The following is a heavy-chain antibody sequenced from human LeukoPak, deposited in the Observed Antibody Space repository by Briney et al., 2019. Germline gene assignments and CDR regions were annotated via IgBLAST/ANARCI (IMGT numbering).Heavy chain of an antibody. CDR3: ARAPPTDYGDYEGHRESDY. D-gene: IGHD4-17*01. CDR2: ISAYNGNT. V-gene: IGHV1-18*01. J-gene: IGHJ4*02. CDR1: GYTFTSYG. Sequence: ASVKVSCKASGYTFTSYGISWVRQAPGQGLEWMGWISAYNGNTNYAQKLQGRVTMTTDTSTSTAYMELRSLRSDDTAVYYCARAPPTDYGDYEGHRESDYWGQGTLVTVSS.